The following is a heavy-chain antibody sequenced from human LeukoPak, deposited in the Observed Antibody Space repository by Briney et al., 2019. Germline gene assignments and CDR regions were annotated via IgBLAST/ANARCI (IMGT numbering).Heavy chain of an antibody. D-gene: IGHD3-22*01. CDR1: GFTFSSYG. CDR2: ISYDGSNK. CDR3: AKALTDYYDSSGYYYSYYYYGMDV. Sequence: PGGSLRLSCAASGFTFSSYGMHWVRQAPGKGLEWVAVISYDGSNKYYADSVKGRFTISRDNSKNTPYLQMNSLRAEDTAVYYCAKALTDYYDSSGYYYSYYYYGMDVWGQGTTVTVSS. V-gene: IGHV3-30*18. J-gene: IGHJ6*02.